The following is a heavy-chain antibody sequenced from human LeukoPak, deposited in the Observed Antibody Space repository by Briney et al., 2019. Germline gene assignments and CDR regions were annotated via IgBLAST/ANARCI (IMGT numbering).Heavy chain of an antibody. CDR1: GGSFSAYY. CDR2: IKSKTDGGTP. J-gene: IGHJ4*02. CDR3: TGVSRSSWYDY. D-gene: IGHD6-13*01. Sequence: ETLSLTCAVYGGSFSAYYCHWIRQAPGKGLEWVGRIKSKTDGGTPDYAAPVKGRFTISRDDSKNTLYLQMNSLKTEDTAVYYCTGVSRSSWYDYWGQGTLVTVSS. V-gene: IGHV3-15*07.